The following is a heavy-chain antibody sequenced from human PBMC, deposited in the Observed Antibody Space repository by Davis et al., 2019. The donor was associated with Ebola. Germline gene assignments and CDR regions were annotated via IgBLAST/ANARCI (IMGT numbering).Heavy chain of an antibody. V-gene: IGHV5-51*01. J-gene: IGHJ5*02. Sequence: PGGSLRLSCKGSGYSFTSYWIGWVRQMPGKGLEWMGIIYPGDSDTRYGPSFQGQVTISADKSISTAYLQWSSLKASDTAMYYCARSLASGYDRVYWFDPWGQGTLVTVSS. CDR3: ARSLASGYDRVYWFDP. CDR2: IYPGDSDT. D-gene: IGHD5-12*01. CDR1: GYSFTSYW.